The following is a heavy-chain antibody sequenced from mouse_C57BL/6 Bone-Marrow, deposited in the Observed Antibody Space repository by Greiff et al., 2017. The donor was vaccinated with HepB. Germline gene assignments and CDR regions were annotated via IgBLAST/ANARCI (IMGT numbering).Heavy chain of an antibody. J-gene: IGHJ3*01. CDR2: IYPGDGDT. V-gene: IGHV1-80*01. Sequence: QVQLQQSGAELVKPGASVKISCKASGYAFSSYWMNWVKQRPGKGLEWIGQIYPGDGDTNYNGKFKGEATLTADKSSSTAYMQLSSLTSEDSAVYFCARDYYGSSYVGFAYWGQGTLVTVSA. D-gene: IGHD1-1*01. CDR3: ARDYYGSSYVGFAY. CDR1: GYAFSSYW.